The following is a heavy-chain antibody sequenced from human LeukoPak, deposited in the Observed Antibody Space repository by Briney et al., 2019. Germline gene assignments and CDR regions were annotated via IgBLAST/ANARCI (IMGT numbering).Heavy chain of an antibody. D-gene: IGHD2-15*01. CDR3: ARANVVVVAAGWFDP. Sequence: GASVKVSCKASGYTFTSYGISWVRQAPGQGLEWMGRINPNSGGTNYAQKLQGRVTMTTDTSTSTAYMELRSLRSDDTAVYYCARANVVVVAAGWFDPWGQGTLVTVSS. V-gene: IGHV1-18*01. CDR2: INPNSGGT. CDR1: GYTFTSYG. J-gene: IGHJ5*02.